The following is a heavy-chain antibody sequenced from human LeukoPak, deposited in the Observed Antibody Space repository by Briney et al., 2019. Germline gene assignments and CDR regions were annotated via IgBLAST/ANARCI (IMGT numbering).Heavy chain of an antibody. CDR3: AKDAGQREITSLDP. CDR2: IWYDGSNK. V-gene: IGHV3-33*06. Sequence: PGRSLRLSCAASGFTFSSHGMHWVRQAPGKGLEWVAVIWYDGSNKYDADSVKGRFTISRDNSKNTLYLQMNSLRAEDTAVYYCAKDAGQREITSLDPWGQGTLVTVSS. CDR1: GFTFSSHG. D-gene: IGHD6-25*01. J-gene: IGHJ5*02.